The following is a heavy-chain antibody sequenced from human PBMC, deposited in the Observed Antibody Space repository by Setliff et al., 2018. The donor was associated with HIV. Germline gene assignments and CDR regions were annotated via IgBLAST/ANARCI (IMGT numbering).Heavy chain of an antibody. Sequence: SETLSLTCALYGGSFSDYYWSWIRQPPGMWLEWIGEVNRGRRTNYNSSLKSRVTISIDTSRNQFSLTVSSVTAADTDVYYCAREIPYAYGGRGHPLRGQGTLVTVSS. J-gene: IGHJ4*02. V-gene: IGHV4-34*01. CDR2: VNRGRRT. CDR1: GGSFSDYY. CDR3: AREIPYAYGGRGHPL. D-gene: IGHD3-22*01.